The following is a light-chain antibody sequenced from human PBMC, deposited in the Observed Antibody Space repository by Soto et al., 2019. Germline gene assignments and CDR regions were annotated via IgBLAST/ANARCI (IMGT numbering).Light chain of an antibody. CDR2: GAS. J-gene: IGKJ3*01. Sequence: EIVLTQSPGTLSLSPGERATLSCRASQSVSSSYLAWYQQKPGQAPRLLIYGASSRATGIPDRFSGSGSGTEFTLTSSRLEPEDFAVYYCQQYGSSPPFTFGPGTKVDIK. CDR1: QSVSSSY. CDR3: QQYGSSPPFT. V-gene: IGKV3-20*01.